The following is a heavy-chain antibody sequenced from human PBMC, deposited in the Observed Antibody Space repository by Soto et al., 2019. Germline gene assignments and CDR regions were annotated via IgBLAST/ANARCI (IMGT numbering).Heavy chain of an antibody. Sequence: ASVKVSCKASGYTFTSYAMHWVRQAPGQRLEWMGWINAVNGNTKYSQKFQGRVTITRDTSASTAYMELSSLRSEDTAVYYCARGGSRYYYYGMDVWGQGTTVTVSS. V-gene: IGHV1-3*01. J-gene: IGHJ6*02. D-gene: IGHD2-15*01. CDR1: GYTFTSYA. CDR3: ARGGSRYYYYGMDV. CDR2: INAVNGNT.